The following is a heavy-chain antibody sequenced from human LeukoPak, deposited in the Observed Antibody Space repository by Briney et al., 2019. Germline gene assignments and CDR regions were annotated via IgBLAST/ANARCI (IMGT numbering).Heavy chain of an antibody. Sequence: SETLSLTCAVYGGSFSGYYWSWIRQPPGGGLEWIGEINHSGSTNYNPSLKGRATISVDTSKNQFSLKLSSVTAADTAVYYCARAYGSGSYITYWGQGTLVTVSS. V-gene: IGHV4-34*01. CDR2: INHSGST. CDR1: GGSFSGYY. J-gene: IGHJ4*02. CDR3: ARAYGSGSYITY. D-gene: IGHD3-10*01.